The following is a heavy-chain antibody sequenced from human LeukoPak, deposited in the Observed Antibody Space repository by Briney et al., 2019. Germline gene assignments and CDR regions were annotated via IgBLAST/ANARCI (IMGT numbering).Heavy chain of an antibody. D-gene: IGHD5-24*01. V-gene: IGHV3-11*04. J-gene: IGHJ4*02. CDR1: GFTFSSYA. Sequence: PGGSLRLSCAASGFTFSSYAMSWIRQAPGQGLEWVSYISSSGSTIYYADSVKGRFTISRDNAKNSLYLQMNSLRAEDTAVYYCARPWGGYNQYYFDYWGQGTLVTVSS. CDR3: ARPWGGYNQYYFDY. CDR2: ISSSGSTI.